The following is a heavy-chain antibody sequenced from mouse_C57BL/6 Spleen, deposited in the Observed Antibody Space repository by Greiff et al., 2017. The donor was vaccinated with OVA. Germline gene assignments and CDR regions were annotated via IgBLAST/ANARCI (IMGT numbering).Heavy chain of an antibody. V-gene: IGHV5-16*01. Sequence: EVQLVESEGGLVQPGSSMKLSCTASGFTFSDYYMAWVRQVPEKGLEWVANINYDGSSTYYLDSLKSRFIISRDNAKNILYLQMSSLKSEDTATYYCARDSAYYDYLDYWGQGTTLTVSS. CDR3: ARDSAYYDYLDY. J-gene: IGHJ2*01. CDR1: GFTFSDYY. D-gene: IGHD2-4*01. CDR2: INYDGSST.